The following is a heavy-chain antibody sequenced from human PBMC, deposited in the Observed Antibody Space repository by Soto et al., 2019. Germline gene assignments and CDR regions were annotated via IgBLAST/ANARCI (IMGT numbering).Heavy chain of an antibody. D-gene: IGHD3-9*01. CDR3: ARESPPYDILTGYYDY. CDR1: GFTLTTYE. Sequence: PGGSLRLCCVASGFTLTTYEMNWVRLAPGKGLEWVAYISYTGTTIYYADSVKGRFTISRDTAKNSLYLQMNSLRAEDTGVYYCARESPPYDILTGYYDYWGQGTLVTVSS. CDR2: ISYTGTTI. V-gene: IGHV3-48*03. J-gene: IGHJ4*02.